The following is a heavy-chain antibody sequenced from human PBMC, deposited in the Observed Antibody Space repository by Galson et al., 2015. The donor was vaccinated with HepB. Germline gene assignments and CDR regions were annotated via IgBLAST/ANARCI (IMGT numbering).Heavy chain of an antibody. D-gene: IGHD3-3*01. J-gene: IGHJ4*02. CDR2: ISWNSDNI. V-gene: IGHV3-9*01. Sequence: SLRLSCAASGFTFDDYAMHWVRQAPGKGLEWVSGISWNSDNIGYADSVKGRFTISRDNARNSLYLQMNSLRAEDTALYYCTKDYGSGYYIGVDYWGQGALVTVTS. CDR1: GFTFDDYA. CDR3: TKDYGSGYYIGVDY.